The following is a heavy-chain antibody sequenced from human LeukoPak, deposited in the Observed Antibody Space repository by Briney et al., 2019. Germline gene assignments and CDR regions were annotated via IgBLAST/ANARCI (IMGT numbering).Heavy chain of an antibody. V-gene: IGHV3-48*04. CDR3: ARDYSGSSPYYFDY. D-gene: IGHD3-10*01. J-gene: IGHJ4*02. CDR1: GFTFSGYS. Sequence: GGSLRLSCAASGFTFSGYSMNWVRQAPGKGLEWVSYISSSSSTMYYADSVKGRFTISRDNAKNSLYLQMNSLRAEDTAVYYCARDYSGSSPYYFDYWGQGTLVTVSS. CDR2: ISSSSSTM.